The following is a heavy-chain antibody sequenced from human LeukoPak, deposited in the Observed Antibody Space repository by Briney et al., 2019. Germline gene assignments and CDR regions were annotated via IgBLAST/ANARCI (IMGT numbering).Heavy chain of an antibody. CDR3: AGGVNCTNGVCYTHYFDY. V-gene: IGHV1-69*05. CDR1: GSTFSSYA. J-gene: IGHJ4*02. D-gene: IGHD2-8*01. CDR2: IIPIFGTA. Sequence: SVKVSCKASGSTFSSYAISWVRQAPGQGLEWMGGIIPIFGTANYAQKFQGRVTITTDESTSTAYMELSSLRSEDTAVYYCAGGVNCTNGVCYTHYFDYWGQGALVTVSS.